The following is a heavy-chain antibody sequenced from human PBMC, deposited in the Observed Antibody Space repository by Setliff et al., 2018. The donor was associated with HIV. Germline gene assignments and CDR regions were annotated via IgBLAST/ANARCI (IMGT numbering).Heavy chain of an antibody. CDR3: ARDRGHSGHDINDY. Sequence: GALRLSCVASGVTFSSYWMGWVRQAPGKGLEWVANIKADGNDKNYADSVKGRFTISRDNTRNSLYLQMNSPRVEDTALYYCARDRGHSGHDINDYWGQGTLVTVSS. D-gene: IGHD5-12*01. CDR1: GVTFSSYW. CDR2: IKADGNDK. V-gene: IGHV3-7*01. J-gene: IGHJ4*02.